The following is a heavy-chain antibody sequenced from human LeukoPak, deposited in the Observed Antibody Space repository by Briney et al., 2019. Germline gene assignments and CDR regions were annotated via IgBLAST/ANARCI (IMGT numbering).Heavy chain of an antibody. V-gene: IGHV1-18*01. CDR2: ISAYNGNT. D-gene: IGHD4-23*01. Sequence: GASVKVSCKASGYTFTSYGISWVRQAPGQGLEWMGWISAYNGNTKYAQKVQGRVTMSTDTSTRTAYMELRSLRSDDTAVYYCARDLRWEVPDAFDIWGQGTMVTVSS. CDR1: GYTFTSYG. J-gene: IGHJ3*02. CDR3: ARDLRWEVPDAFDI.